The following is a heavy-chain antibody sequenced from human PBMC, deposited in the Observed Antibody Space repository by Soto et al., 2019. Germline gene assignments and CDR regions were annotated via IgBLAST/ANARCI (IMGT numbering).Heavy chain of an antibody. CDR3: ARAAYYGDPGTY. D-gene: IGHD3-10*01. V-gene: IGHV3-7*01. CDR2: IKEDGSEK. Sequence: GGSLRLSCAASGFTFSTSWMSWVRQAPGKGLEWVANIKEDGSEKYYVDSVKGRFTISRDHAKNSLYLQMNSLGADDTAVYYCARAAYYGDPGTYWGQGTLVTVSS. CDR1: GFTFSTSW. J-gene: IGHJ4*02.